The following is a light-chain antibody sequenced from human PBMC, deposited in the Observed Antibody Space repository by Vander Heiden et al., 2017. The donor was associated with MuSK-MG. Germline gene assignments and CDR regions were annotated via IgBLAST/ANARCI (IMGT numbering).Light chain of an antibody. CDR2: DNN. V-gene: IGLV1-44*01. J-gene: IGLJ3*02. Sequence: QSVLTQPPSASGTPGQRVTFSCSGSSSNIGRNTANWYQHLPGTAPKLLIYDNNQRPSGVPDRFSGSKSGTSASLAISGLQSEDEADYYCAVWDDRRNGWVFGGGTKLTVL. CDR1: SSNIGRNT. CDR3: AVWDDRRNGWV.